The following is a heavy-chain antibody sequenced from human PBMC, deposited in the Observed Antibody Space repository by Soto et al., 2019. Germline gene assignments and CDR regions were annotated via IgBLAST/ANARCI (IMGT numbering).Heavy chain of an antibody. V-gene: IGHV4-30-2*01. CDR3: ARGTSMVRGVIIRSYYYYYMDV. CDR1: GFSISSGGYS. J-gene: IGHJ6*03. Sequence: SETLSLTCAVSGFSISSGGYSWSWIRQPPGKGLEWIGYIYHSGSTYHNPSLKSRVTISVDTSKNQFSLKLSSVTAADTAVYYCARGTSMVRGVIIRSYYYYYMDVWGKGTTVTVSS. D-gene: IGHD3-10*01. CDR2: IYHSGST.